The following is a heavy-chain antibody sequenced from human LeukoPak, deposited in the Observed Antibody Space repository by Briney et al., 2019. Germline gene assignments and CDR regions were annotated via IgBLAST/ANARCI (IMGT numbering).Heavy chain of an antibody. CDR2: ITRDSDTI. CDR1: GFTFSSYS. Sequence: PGGSLRLSCAASGFTFSSYSMNWLRQAPGKGPEWLSYITRDSDTIQYADSVKGRFTISRDSAKNSLYLQMNNLRAEDTAVYYCARDPSGTYSYHTFSFWGQGTMVTVSS. J-gene: IGHJ3*01. CDR3: ARDPSGTYSYHTFSF. D-gene: IGHD1-26*01. V-gene: IGHV3-48*04.